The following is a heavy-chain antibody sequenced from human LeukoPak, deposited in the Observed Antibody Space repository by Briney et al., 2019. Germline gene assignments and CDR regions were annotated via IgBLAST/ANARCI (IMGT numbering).Heavy chain of an antibody. Sequence: GGSLRLSCAASGFTISSYWMSWVRQAPGKGLEWVANIKQDGSEKYYVDSVKGRFTISRDNAKNSVYLQMNSLRAEDTAVYYCAREQVAVPGADYWGQGTLVTVSS. CDR1: GFTISSYW. CDR3: AREQVAVPGADY. CDR2: IKQDGSEK. J-gene: IGHJ4*02. D-gene: IGHD6-19*01. V-gene: IGHV3-7*04.